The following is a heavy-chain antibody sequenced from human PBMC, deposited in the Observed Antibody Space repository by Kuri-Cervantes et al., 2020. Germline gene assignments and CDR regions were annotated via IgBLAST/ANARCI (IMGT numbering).Heavy chain of an antibody. CDR1: GFTFSNYS. Sequence: GGSLRLSCAASGFTFSNYSMHWVRQAPGTGLVWVSRINGDGSSTNYADSVKGRFTISRDNAKNTLYLQMNSLRAEDTAVYYCARVAYHYYAMDVWGQGTTVTVSS. J-gene: IGHJ6*02. CDR2: INGDGSST. V-gene: IGHV3-74*01. CDR3: ARVAYHYYAMDV. D-gene: IGHD3-3*02.